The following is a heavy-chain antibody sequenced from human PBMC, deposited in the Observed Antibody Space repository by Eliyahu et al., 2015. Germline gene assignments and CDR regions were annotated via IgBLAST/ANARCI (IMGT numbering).Heavy chain of an antibody. Sequence: QVQLEQSGAELKKPGASVXVSCXXXGYXFSSQNIHWVXQXPGQGLEWMGWISPNSGGTGYAQKFQGRVTMTRDTSISTTYMELSGLTSDDTAVYYCARGPTPLTYWGQGTLVTVSS. CDR1: GYXFSSQN. V-gene: IGHV1-2*02. D-gene: IGHD4-17*01. CDR3: ARGPTPLTY. CDR2: ISPNSGGT. J-gene: IGHJ4*02.